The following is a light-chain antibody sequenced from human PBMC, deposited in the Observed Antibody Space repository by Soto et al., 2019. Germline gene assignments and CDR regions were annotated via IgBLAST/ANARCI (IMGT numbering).Light chain of an antibody. CDR1: SSDVGGYNY. CDR3: SSYTSSSTLVV. CDR2: DVS. J-gene: IGLJ2*01. V-gene: IGLV2-14*01. Sequence: QSALTQPASVSGSPGQSITNSCTGTSSDVGGYNYVSWYQQHPGKAPKLMIYDVSNRPSGVSNRFSGSKSGNTASLTISGLQAEDEADYYCSSYTSSSTLVVFGGGNQLTVL.